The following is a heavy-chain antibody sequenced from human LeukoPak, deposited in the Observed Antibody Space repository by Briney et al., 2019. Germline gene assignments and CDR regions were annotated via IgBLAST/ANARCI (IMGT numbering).Heavy chain of an antibody. Sequence: PGGSLRLSCAASGFTFSSHGMQWVRQAPGKGLEWVAVISYDGSTKYYADSVKGRFTISRDNSKSTLYLQMNSLRAEDTAVYYCARSLSGSGSYKPDYWGQGTLVTVSS. J-gene: IGHJ4*02. V-gene: IGHV3-30*03. D-gene: IGHD3-10*01. CDR3: ARSLSGSGSYKPDY. CDR2: ISYDGSTK. CDR1: GFTFSSHG.